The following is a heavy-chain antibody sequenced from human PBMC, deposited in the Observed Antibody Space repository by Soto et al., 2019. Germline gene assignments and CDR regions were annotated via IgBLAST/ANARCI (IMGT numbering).Heavy chain of an antibody. CDR3: ARARGVTMVRGVIPYYYGMDV. V-gene: IGHV4-59*12. CDR1: GGSISSYY. D-gene: IGHD3-10*01. CDR2: IYYSGST. J-gene: IGHJ6*02. Sequence: PSETLSLTCTVSGGSISSYYWSWIRQPPGKGLEWIGYIYYSGSTNYNPSLKSRVTISVDTSKNQFSLKLSSVTAADTAVYYCARARGVTMVRGVIPYYYGMDVWGQGTTVTVSS.